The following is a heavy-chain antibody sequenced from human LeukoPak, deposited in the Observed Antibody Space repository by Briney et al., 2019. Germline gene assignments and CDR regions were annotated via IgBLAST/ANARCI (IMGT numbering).Heavy chain of an antibody. D-gene: IGHD3-22*01. V-gene: IGHV3-23*01. J-gene: IGHJ5*02. CDR3: AKGSSGYFADL. CDR1: GFTFNNYG. CDR2: ISNDGGGT. Sequence: GGSLRLSCAASGFTFNNYGLIWVRQTPGKGLEWVAAISNDGGGTMYAAFVEGRFTISRDNSKSTLFLQMNSLRAEDTALYYCAKGSSGYFADLWGQGTLVTVSS.